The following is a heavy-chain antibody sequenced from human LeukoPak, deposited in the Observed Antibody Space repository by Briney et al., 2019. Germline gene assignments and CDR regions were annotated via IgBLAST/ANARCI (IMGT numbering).Heavy chain of an antibody. CDR3: TKNRLADTAEFAY. V-gene: IGHV3-53*05. CDR1: GFTVSNDY. Sequence: PGGSLRLSCAASGFTVSNDYVSWVRLAPGKGLEFVSALYPGGKTYYADSVKGRFTISSDTSKNTVDVQTTSLRTEDTAIYYCTKNRLADTAEFAYWGQGTRVTVSS. J-gene: IGHJ4*02. D-gene: IGHD6-19*01. CDR2: LYPGGKT.